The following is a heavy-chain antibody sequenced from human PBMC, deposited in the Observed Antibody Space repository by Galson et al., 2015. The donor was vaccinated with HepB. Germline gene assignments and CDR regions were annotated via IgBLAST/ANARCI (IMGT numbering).Heavy chain of an antibody. CDR1: GFTFTSSA. D-gene: IGHD3-22*01. V-gene: IGHV1-58*01. CDR3: AADSSSWTDYYDSSGRFDY. Sequence: SVKVSCKASGFTFTSSAVQWVRQARGQRLEWIGWIVVGSGNTNYAQKFQERVTITRDMSTSTAYMELSSLRSEDTAVYYCAADSSSWTDYYDSSGRFDYWGQGTLVTVSS. CDR2: IVVGSGNT. J-gene: IGHJ4*02.